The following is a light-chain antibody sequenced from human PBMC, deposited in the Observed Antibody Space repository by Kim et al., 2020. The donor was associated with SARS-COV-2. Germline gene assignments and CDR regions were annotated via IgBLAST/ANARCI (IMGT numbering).Light chain of an antibody. Sequence: AAVGDGVTITCRAGQDISNNLAWYQQKPGKVPKVLISAASAWQSGVPARFSGSRSGTDFTLTISSLQPEDVATYYCQKYDNAPWTFGQGTKVDIK. CDR3: QKYDNAPWT. V-gene: IGKV1-27*01. J-gene: IGKJ1*01. CDR2: AAS. CDR1: QDISNN.